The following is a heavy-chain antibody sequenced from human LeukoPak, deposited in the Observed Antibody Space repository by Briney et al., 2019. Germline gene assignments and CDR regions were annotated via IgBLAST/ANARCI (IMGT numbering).Heavy chain of an antibody. CDR2: IYHSGST. J-gene: IGHJ4*02. CDR1: GGSISSSNW. D-gene: IGHD3-22*01. Sequence: SETLSLTCAVSGGSISSSNWWSWVRQPPGKGLEWIGEIYHSGSTNYNPSLKSRVTISVDKSKNQFSLKLSSVTAADTAVYYCARGGGGGVYDSSGYYSSSPQFDYWGQGTLVTVSS. V-gene: IGHV4-4*02. CDR3: ARGGGGGVYDSSGYYSSSPQFDY.